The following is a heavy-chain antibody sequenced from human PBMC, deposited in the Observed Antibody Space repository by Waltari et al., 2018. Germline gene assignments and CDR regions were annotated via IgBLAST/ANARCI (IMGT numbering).Heavy chain of an antibody. CDR3: AKDKSYYTSGWENAFDI. CDR1: GFTFDDYA. D-gene: IGHD6-19*01. CDR2: ISWKSGSI. J-gene: IGHJ3*02. Sequence: EVQLVESGGGLVQPGRSLRLSCAASGFTFDDYAMPWVRQPPGKGLEGVSGISWKSGSIGDADAVEGRFTISRDNAKNSRFLQMNSLRAEDTALYYCAKDKSYYTSGWENAFDIWGQGTMVTVSS. V-gene: IGHV3-9*01.